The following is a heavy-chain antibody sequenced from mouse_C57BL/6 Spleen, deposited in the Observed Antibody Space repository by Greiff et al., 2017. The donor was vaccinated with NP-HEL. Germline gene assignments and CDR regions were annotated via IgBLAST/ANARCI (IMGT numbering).Heavy chain of an antibody. CDR2: IYPGSGSI. V-gene: IGHV1-55*01. J-gene: IGHJ1*03. CDR1: GYTFTSYW. CDR3: AREYFDV. Sequence: QAQLQQPGAELVKPGASVKMSCKAFGYTFTSYWLTWVKQRPGQGLGWIGDIYPGSGSINYNEKFKSKATLTVDTSSSTAYMQLSSLTSEDSAVYYCAREYFDVWGTGTTVTVSS.